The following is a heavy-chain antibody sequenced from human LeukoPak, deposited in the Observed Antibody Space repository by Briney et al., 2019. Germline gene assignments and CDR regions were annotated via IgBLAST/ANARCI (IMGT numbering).Heavy chain of an antibody. CDR2: INHSGST. Sequence: SETLSLTCAVYGGSFSGYYWGWIRQPPGKGLEWIGEINHSGSTNYNPSLKSRVTISVDTSKNQFSLKLSSVTAADTAVYYCARKEGGITMVRGVVGSWGQGTLVTVSS. J-gene: IGHJ4*02. CDR1: GGSFSGYY. D-gene: IGHD3-10*01. CDR3: ARKEGGITMVRGVVGS. V-gene: IGHV4-34*01.